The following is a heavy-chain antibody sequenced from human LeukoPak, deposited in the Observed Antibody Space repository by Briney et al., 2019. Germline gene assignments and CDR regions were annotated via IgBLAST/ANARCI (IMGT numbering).Heavy chain of an antibody. CDR1: GFTFSNYW. J-gene: IGHJ6*02. Sequence: GGSLRLSCAASGFTFSNYWMTWVRQAPGKGLEWVANIKEDGSEKYYVDSAKGRFTISRDNAKNSLYLQMSNLRAEDTAVYFCARGGGLDVWGQGATVTVSS. CDR3: ARGGGLDV. D-gene: IGHD3-16*01. V-gene: IGHV3-7*03. CDR2: IKEDGSEK.